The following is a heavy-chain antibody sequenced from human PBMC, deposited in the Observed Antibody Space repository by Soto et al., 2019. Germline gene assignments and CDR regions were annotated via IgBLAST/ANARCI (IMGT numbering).Heavy chain of an antibody. J-gene: IGHJ4*02. CDR3: ARTGGYCSGGACYPHCLDY. Sequence: QVQLQEPGPGLVKPSQTLSLTCTVSGGAISSGGYYWSWIRQYPGKGLEWIGYMYYTGRSYYNPSLKSRVTTSIDTSKNQFSPKLNSVTAADTAVYSCARTGGYCSGGACYPHCLDYWAQGTLVTVSS. CDR2: MYYTGRS. D-gene: IGHD2-15*01. CDR1: GGAISSGGYY. V-gene: IGHV4-31*03.